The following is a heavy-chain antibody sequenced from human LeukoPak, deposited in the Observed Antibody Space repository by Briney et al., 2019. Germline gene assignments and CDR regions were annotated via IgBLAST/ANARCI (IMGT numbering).Heavy chain of an antibody. D-gene: IGHD1-26*01. V-gene: IGHV3-23*01. Sequence: GGSLRLSCAASGFTFSSYDMSWVRQAPGKGLEWVSAISGNGDSTYYVDSVKGRFTISRGNSKNTLYLQMNSLRAEDTAVYYCASLRYSASYYADYWGQGTLVTVSP. CDR2: ISGNGDST. CDR1: GFTFSSYD. CDR3: ASLRYSASYYADY. J-gene: IGHJ4*02.